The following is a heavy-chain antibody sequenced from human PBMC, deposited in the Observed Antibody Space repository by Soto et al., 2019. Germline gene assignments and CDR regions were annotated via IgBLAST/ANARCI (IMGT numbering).Heavy chain of an antibody. CDR2: INPNSGGT. J-gene: IGHJ4*02. CDR3: ARLPAATTVTTPAAYFDY. V-gene: IGHV1-2*02. D-gene: IGHD4-17*01. Sequence: QVQLVQSGAEVKKPGASVKVSCKAFGYTFTVFYMHWVRQAPGQGLEWMGWINPNSGGTNYAQKFQGRVTMTRDTSISTAYMELGRLKSDDTAVYYCARLPAATTVTTPAAYFDYWGQGTLVTVSS. CDR1: GYTFTVFY.